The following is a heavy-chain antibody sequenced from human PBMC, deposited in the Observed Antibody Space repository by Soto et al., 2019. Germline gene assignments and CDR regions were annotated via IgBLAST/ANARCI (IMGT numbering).Heavy chain of an antibody. CDR2: IYTSGST. Sequence: QVQLQESGPGLVKPSETLSLTCTVSGGSISSYYWSWIRQPAGKGLEWIGRIYTSGSTNYNPSLKSRVTMSVDTSKNQFSLKLSSVTAADTAVYYCARESQGVRYFDWLLSDFDYWGQGTLVTVS. CDR3: ARESQGVRYFDWLLSDFDY. V-gene: IGHV4-4*07. J-gene: IGHJ4*02. D-gene: IGHD3-9*01. CDR1: GGSISSYY.